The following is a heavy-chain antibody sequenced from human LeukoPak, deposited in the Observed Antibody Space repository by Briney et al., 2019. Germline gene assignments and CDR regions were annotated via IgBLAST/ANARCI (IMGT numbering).Heavy chain of an antibody. J-gene: IGHJ5*02. CDR2: VKQDGSEK. CDR3: ARSLSSRLLAQYNWFDA. Sequence: PRGSLRLSCAVSEFTFSTYWMSWVRQAPGKGLEWVANVKQDGSEKYYVDSVKGRFTISRDNAKNSLYLQMNSLRAEDTAVYYCARSLSSRLLAQYNWFDAWGQGTLVTVSS. CDR1: EFTFSTYW. D-gene: IGHD2-15*01. V-gene: IGHV3-7*01.